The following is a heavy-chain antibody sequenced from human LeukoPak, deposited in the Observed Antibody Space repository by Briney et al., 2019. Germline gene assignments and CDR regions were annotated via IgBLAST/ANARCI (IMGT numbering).Heavy chain of an antibody. CDR1: AFTFSNYN. Sequence: GGSLRLSCAASAFTFSNYNMNWVRQAPGKGLEWVSYISSSGSTIYYADSVKGRFTISRDNAKNSLYLQMNSLRAEDTAVYYCAELGITMIGGVWGKGTTVTISS. CDR2: ISSSGSTI. V-gene: IGHV3-48*04. D-gene: IGHD3-10*02. J-gene: IGHJ6*04. CDR3: AELGITMIGGV.